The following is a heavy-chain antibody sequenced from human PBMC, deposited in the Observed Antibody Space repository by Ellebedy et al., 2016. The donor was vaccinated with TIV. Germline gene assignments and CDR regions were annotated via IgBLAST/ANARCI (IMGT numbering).Heavy chain of an antibody. CDR1: GFTFTNYA. CDR3: ARDLDKSSGWYGGAAY. D-gene: IGHD6-19*01. V-gene: IGHV3-30-3*01. Sequence: PGGSLRLSCAASGFTFTNYAMHWVRQAPGKGLEWVAVISHDGSSQYYADSVKGRFTVSRDNSMTTVYLEMNSLRAEDTALYYCARDLDKSSGWYGGAAYWGQGTQVTVSS. CDR2: ISHDGSSQ. J-gene: IGHJ4*02.